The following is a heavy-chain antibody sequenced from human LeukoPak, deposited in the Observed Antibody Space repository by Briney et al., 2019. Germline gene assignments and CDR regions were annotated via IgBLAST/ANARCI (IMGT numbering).Heavy chain of an antibody. Sequence: GASVKVSCKASGYTFTGYYMHWVRQAPGQGLEWMGWINPNSGGTNYAQKFQGRVTMTRDTSISTAYMELSRLRSDDTAVYYCARSRCWYGELLEAFDIWGQGTMVTVSS. CDR3: ARSRCWYGELLEAFDI. D-gene: IGHD3-10*01. CDR2: INPNSGGT. CDR1: GYTFTGYY. J-gene: IGHJ3*02. V-gene: IGHV1-2*02.